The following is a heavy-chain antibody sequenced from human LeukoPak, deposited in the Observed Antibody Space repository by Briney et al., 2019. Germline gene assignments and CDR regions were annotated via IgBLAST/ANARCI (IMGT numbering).Heavy chain of an antibody. CDR3: ARFTYERSDWYFDL. CDR2: INHSGST. CDR1: GGSFSGYY. D-gene: IGHD5-12*01. Sequence: PSETLSLTCAVYGGSFSGYYWSWIRQPPGKGLEWIGEINHSGSTNYNPSLKSRVTISVDTSKNQFSLKLSSVTAADTAVYYCARFTYERSDWYFDLWGRGTLVTVSS. J-gene: IGHJ2*01. V-gene: IGHV4-34*01.